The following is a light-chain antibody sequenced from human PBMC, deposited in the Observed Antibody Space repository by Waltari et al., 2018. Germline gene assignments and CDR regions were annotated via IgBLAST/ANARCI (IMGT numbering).Light chain of an antibody. J-gene: IGLJ2*01. CDR2: GKN. Sequence: SSELTPDPAVSVALGQTARLTCSGDSLRSYYASWYQQKQGQAPVLVIYGKNNRPSGIPDRFSGSSSGNTASLTITGAQAEDEADYYCNSRDSSGNHLVFGGGTKLTVL. CDR1: SLRSYY. CDR3: NSRDSSGNHLV. V-gene: IGLV3-19*01.